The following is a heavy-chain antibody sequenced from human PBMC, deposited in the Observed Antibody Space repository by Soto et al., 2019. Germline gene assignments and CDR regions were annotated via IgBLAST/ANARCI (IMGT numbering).Heavy chain of an antibody. Sequence: EVQLVESGGGLVQPGGSLTLSCAVSGPTFGDHYMEWVRQAPGKGLEWVARSRNKAKSYSTDFAASVKGRFTISRDESKNSLNLQMNSLMTEDTAVYYCSILEGAWGQGTLVTVSS. D-gene: IGHD2-21*01. CDR2: SRNKAKSYST. CDR3: SILEGA. J-gene: IGHJ5*02. CDR1: GPTFGDHY. V-gene: IGHV3-72*01.